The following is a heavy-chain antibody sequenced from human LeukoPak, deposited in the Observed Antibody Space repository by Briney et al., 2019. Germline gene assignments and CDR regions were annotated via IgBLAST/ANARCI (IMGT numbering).Heavy chain of an antibody. CDR2: ISGSGGST. Sequence: GGSLRLSCAASGFTFSSYAMSWVRQAPGKGLEWVSAISGSGGSTYYADSVKGRFTISRDNSKNTLYLQMNSLRAEDTAVYYCAKCVNDYGDLISDYWGQGTLVTVSS. D-gene: IGHD4-17*01. CDR3: AKCVNDYGDLISDY. CDR1: GFTFSSYA. J-gene: IGHJ4*02. V-gene: IGHV3-23*01.